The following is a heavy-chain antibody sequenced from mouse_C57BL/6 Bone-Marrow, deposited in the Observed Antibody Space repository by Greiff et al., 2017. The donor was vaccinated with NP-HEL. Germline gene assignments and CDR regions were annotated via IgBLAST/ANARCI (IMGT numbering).Heavy chain of an antibody. D-gene: IGHD3-1*01. J-gene: IGHJ2*01. Sequence: VQLQQPGAELVMPGASVKLSCKASGYTFTSYWMHWVKQRPGQGLEWIGEIDPSDSYTNYNQKFKGKSTLTVDKSSSTAYMQLSSLTSEDSAVYYCARRGYGIRQGDYWGQGTTLTVSS. CDR1: GYTFTSYW. CDR2: IDPSDSYT. CDR3: ARRGYGIRQGDY. V-gene: IGHV1-69*01.